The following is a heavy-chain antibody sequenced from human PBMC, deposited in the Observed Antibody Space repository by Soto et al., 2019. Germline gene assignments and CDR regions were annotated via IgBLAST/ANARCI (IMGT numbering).Heavy chain of an antibody. CDR1: GYTFTNYD. J-gene: IGHJ4*02. CDR2: MNPNSGNT. V-gene: IGHV1-8*01. CDR3: AKWGQNPASGRNFDY. D-gene: IGHD6-13*01. Sequence: QVQLVQSGAEVKKPGASVKVSCKTSGYTFTNYDINWVRQAPGQGLEWMGWMNPNSGNTGYAQQFQGRVSMTRNTAISTAYMELSGLRSEDSAVYFCAKWGQNPASGRNFDYWGQGTLVTVSS.